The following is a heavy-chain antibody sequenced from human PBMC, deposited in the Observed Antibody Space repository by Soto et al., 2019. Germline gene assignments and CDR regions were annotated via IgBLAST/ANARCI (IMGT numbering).Heavy chain of an antibody. CDR3: AREVGAWFDY. J-gene: IGHJ4*02. CDR1: GYTFSSYG. V-gene: IGHV1-18*01. D-gene: IGHD1-26*01. CDR2: ISGYNGDT. Sequence: QVQLVQSGGEVKAPGASVKVSCRSSGYTFSSYGVSWVRQAPGQGLEWMGWISGYNGDTSYADKFQGRVTMTTDTSTGTTYMDLRSLTSDDTAVYYCAREVGAWFDYWGQGTLVTVSS.